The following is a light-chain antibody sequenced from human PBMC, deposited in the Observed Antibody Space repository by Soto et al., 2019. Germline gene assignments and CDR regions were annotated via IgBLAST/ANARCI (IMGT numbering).Light chain of an antibody. V-gene: IGKV1-5*03. CDR2: KAS. CDR1: QSISSW. CDR3: QQYHSYSLT. Sequence: DIQMTQSPSTLSASVGDRVTITCRASQSISSWLAWYQQKPGKASKLLIYKASSLEGGVPSRFSGSGSGTDFTLTISSLQPDDFATYYCQQYHSYSLTFGGGTKVDIK. J-gene: IGKJ4*01.